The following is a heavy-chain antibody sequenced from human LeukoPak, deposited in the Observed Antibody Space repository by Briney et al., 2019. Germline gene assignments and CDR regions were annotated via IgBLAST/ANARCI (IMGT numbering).Heavy chain of an antibody. Sequence: GGSLRLSCAASGFSLSNYWMNWVRQAPGKGLEWVANIKQDGSEKNYVDSVKGRFSISRDNAKNSLILQMNSLRDEDTAVYYCARGVWAPFDSGGQGTLVSVSS. CDR3: ARGVWAPFDS. CDR1: GFSLSNYW. V-gene: IGHV3-7*01. D-gene: IGHD7-27*01. CDR2: IKQDGSEK. J-gene: IGHJ4*02.